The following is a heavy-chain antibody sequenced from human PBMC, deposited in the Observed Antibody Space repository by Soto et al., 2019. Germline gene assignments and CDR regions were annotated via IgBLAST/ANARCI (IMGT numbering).Heavy chain of an antibody. Sequence: ASVKVSCKASGYTFTSYAMHWVRQAPGQRLEWMGWINAGNGNTKYSQKFQGRVTITRDTSASTAYMELSSLRSEDTAVYYCGRDHVIQLWSTLDYWGQGTLVTVSS. J-gene: IGHJ4*02. V-gene: IGHV1-3*01. CDR1: GYTFTSYA. CDR2: INAGNGNT. CDR3: GRDHVIQLWSTLDY. D-gene: IGHD5-18*01.